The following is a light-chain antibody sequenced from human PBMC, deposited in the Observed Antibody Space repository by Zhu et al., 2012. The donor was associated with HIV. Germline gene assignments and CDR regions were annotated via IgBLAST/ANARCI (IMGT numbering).Light chain of an antibody. J-gene: IGKJ2*01. CDR2: STS. Sequence: QLTQSPSSLSVSVGDRVTITCRASQTVGQYLHWYQQRSGKAPKLLIYSTSTLQTGVPSRFSGSGFGTDFTLTISSLQPEDFATYYCLQSYAAPYTFGQGTSLEI. CDR1: QTVGQY. V-gene: IGKV1-39*01. CDR3: LQSYAAPYT.